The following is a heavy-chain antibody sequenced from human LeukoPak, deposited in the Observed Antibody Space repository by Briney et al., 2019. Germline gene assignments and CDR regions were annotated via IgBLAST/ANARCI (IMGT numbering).Heavy chain of an antibody. CDR1: GGTFSSYT. J-gene: IGHJ6*02. Sequence: KVSCKASGGTFSSYTISWVRQMPGKGLEWMGIIYPGDSDTRYSPSFQGQVTISADKSISTAYLQWSSLKASDTAMYYCARIDQDYYYGMDVWGQGTTVTVSS. V-gene: IGHV5-51*01. CDR3: ARIDQDYYYGMDV. CDR2: IYPGDSDT.